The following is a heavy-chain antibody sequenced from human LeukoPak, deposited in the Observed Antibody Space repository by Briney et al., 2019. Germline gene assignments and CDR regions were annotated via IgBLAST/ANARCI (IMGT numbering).Heavy chain of an antibody. CDR2: INHSGST. CDR1: GGSFSGYY. J-gene: IGHJ3*02. Sequence: SETLSLTCAVYGGSFSGYYWSWIRQPPGKGLEWIGEINHSGSTNYNPSLKSRVTISVDTSKNQFSLKLSSVTAADTAVYYCARDAFDIWGQGTMVTVSS. CDR3: ARDAFDI. V-gene: IGHV4-34*01.